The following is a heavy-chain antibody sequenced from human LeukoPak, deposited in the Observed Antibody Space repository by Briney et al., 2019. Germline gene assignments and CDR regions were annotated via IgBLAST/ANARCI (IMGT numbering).Heavy chain of an antibody. CDR2: INHSGST. CDR1: GGSFSGYY. J-gene: IGHJ3*02. Sequence: SETLSLTCAVYGGSFSGYYWSWIRQPPGKGLEWIGEINHSGSTNYNPSLKSRVTISVDTSKNQFSLKLSSVTAADTAVYYCARDAFDIWGQGTMVTVSS. CDR3: ARDAFDI. V-gene: IGHV4-34*01.